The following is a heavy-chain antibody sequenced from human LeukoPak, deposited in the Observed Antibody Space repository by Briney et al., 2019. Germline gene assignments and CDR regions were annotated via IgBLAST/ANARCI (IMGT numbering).Heavy chain of an antibody. CDR2: INHSGST. CDR1: GGSFSGYY. J-gene: IGHJ3*02. Sequence: SETLSLTCAVYGGSFSGYYWSWIRQPPGKGLEWIGEINHSGSTNYNPSLKSRVTISVDTSKNQFSLKLSSVTAADTAVYYCARDAFDIWGQGTMVTVSS. CDR3: ARDAFDI. V-gene: IGHV4-34*01.